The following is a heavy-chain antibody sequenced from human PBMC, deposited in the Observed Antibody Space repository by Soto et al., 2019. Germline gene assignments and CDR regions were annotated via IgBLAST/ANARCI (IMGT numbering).Heavy chain of an antibody. D-gene: IGHD2-8*01. J-gene: IGHJ4*02. CDR3: ERRVYDTRLHYMYLDF. V-gene: IGHV4-4*02. Sequence: PSETLSLTCAVSGVSISSGNWWTWVRQSPQRGLEYIGEIFHDGTANYYPSFERRVAISVDTSKNQFSLKLTSVTAADTAIYFCERRVYDTRLHYMYLDFWGQGTLVTVSS. CDR1: GVSISSGNW. CDR2: IFHDGTA.